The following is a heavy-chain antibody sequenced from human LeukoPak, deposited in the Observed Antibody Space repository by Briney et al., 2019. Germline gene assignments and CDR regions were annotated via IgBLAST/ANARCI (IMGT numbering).Heavy chain of an antibody. Sequence: KPSETLSLTCAVYGGSFSGYYWSWIRQPPGKGLEWIGETNHSGSTNYNPSLKSRVTISVDTSKNQFSLKLSSVTAADTAVYYCARGDDYGDYSLNYWGQGTLVTVSS. CDR1: GGSFSGYY. V-gene: IGHV4-34*01. J-gene: IGHJ4*02. CDR3: ARGDDYGDYSLNY. CDR2: TNHSGST. D-gene: IGHD4-17*01.